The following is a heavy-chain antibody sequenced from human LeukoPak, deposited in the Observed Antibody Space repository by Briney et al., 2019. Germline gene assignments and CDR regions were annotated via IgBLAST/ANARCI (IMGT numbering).Heavy chain of an antibody. CDR2: IYTSGST. Sequence: SETLSLTCTVSGASIKNYYWSWIRQPAGKGLEWIGRIYTSGSTNYNPSLKSRVTMSVDTSNNQFSLNLSSVTAADTVVYYCARVAVDGGCLDYWGQGTLVTVSS. D-gene: IGHD6-19*01. CDR1: GASIKNYY. CDR3: ARVAVDGGCLDY. J-gene: IGHJ4*02. V-gene: IGHV4-4*07.